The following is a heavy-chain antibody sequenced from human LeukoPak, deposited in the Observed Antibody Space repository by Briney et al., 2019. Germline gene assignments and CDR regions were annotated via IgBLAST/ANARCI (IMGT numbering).Heavy chain of an antibody. Sequence: PSETLSLTCTVSGGSISSYYWSWIRQPPGKGPEWIGYIYYSGSTNYNPSLKSRVTISVDTSKNQFSLKLSSVTAADTAVYYCARGADYYDSSGYYYSLDYWGQGTLVTVSS. CDR3: ARGADYYDSSGYYYSLDY. CDR1: GGSISSYY. D-gene: IGHD3-22*01. J-gene: IGHJ4*02. CDR2: IYYSGST. V-gene: IGHV4-59*01.